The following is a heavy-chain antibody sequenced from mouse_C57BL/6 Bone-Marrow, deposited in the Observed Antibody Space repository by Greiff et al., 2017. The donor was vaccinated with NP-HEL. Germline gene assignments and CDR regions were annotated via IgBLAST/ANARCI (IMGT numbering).Heavy chain of an antibody. Sequence: VKLQESGAELVRPGASVTLSCKALGYTFTDYELHWVKPTPVHGLEWIGALDPETGGPAYNQKFKGKAILPADQSSSTAYMELRSLTSEDSAAYYCSLWHPRAMDYWGQGTSVTVSS. V-gene: IGHV1-15*01. D-gene: IGHD3-1*01. CDR2: LDPETGGP. CDR1: GYTFTDYE. J-gene: IGHJ4*01. CDR3: SLWHPRAMDY.